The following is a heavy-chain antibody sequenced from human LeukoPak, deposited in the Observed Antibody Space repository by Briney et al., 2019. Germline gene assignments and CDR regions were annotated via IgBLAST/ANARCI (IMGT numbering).Heavy chain of an antibody. Sequence: GGSLRLSCAVSRFSFNPDTMNWVRQAPGKGLEWLSSISSSGQSKYYADSVRGRFIISRDNAKKLLELQMNSLRAEDTAVYYCARWLEGDAFDIWGQGTMVTVSS. CDR1: RFSFNPDT. V-gene: IGHV3-21*01. J-gene: IGHJ3*02. CDR3: ARWLEGDAFDI. CDR2: ISSSGQSK. D-gene: IGHD6-19*01.